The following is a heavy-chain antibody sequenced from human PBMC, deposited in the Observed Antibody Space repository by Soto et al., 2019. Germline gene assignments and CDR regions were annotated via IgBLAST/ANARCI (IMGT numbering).Heavy chain of an antibody. V-gene: IGHV4-59*08. CDR3: VRHAQWIIRAY. Sequence: SETLSLTCTVSGGSISGYYWSWIRQPPGKGLEWIGYMYNTGSTVYNPSFKSRVTISVDTSKNQFSLKLSSVTAADTAVYYCVRHAQWIIRAYWGQGSLVTVSS. CDR2: MYNTGST. CDR1: GGSISGYY. J-gene: IGHJ4*02. D-gene: IGHD5-12*01.